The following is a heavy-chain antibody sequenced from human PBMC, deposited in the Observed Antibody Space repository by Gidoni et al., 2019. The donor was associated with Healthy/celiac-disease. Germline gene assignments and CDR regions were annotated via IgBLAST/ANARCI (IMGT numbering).Heavy chain of an antibody. V-gene: IGHV3-23*01. CDR3: AKDLPPMVRGVIIPGGYFDY. CDR2: ISGSGGST. D-gene: IGHD3-10*01. Sequence: EVQLLESGGGLVQPGGSLRLSCPASGFTFSSFAMRWVRQAPGKGLEWVSAISGSGGSTYYADSVKGRFTISRDNSKNTLYLQMNSLRAEDTAVYYCAKDLPPMVRGVIIPGGYFDYWGQGTLVTVSS. J-gene: IGHJ4*02. CDR1: GFTFSSFA.